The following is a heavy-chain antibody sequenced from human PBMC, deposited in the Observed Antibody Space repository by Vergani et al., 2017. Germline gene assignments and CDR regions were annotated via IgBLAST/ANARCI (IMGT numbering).Heavy chain of an antibody. Sequence: QVQLVQSGAEVKNSGASVKVSCKTSGYTFSHYYMHWVRQAPGQGLEWMGIINPSGGHTNYAQKFQGRVTMTRDTSTSTVYMELSSLRSEDTAIYYCARGDYGILTGYRYWGKGTLVTVSA. CDR1: GYTFSHYY. J-gene: IGHJ4*02. D-gene: IGHD3-9*01. CDR2: INPSGGHT. CDR3: ARGDYGILTGYRY. V-gene: IGHV1-46*03.